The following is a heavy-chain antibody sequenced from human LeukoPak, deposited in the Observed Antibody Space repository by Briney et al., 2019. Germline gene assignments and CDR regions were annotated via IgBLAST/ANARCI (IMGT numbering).Heavy chain of an antibody. J-gene: IGHJ5*02. CDR3: ARSPPIRSGQGDWFDP. CDR2: INPNSGGT. D-gene: IGHD2-2*02. V-gene: IGHV1-2*02. CDR1: GYTFTGYY. Sequence: GSVKVSCKASGYTFTGYYMHWVRQAPGQGLEWMGWINPNSGGTNYAQKFQGRVTMTRDTSISTAYMELSRLRSDDTAVYYCARSPPIRSGQGDWFDPWSQGTLVTVSS.